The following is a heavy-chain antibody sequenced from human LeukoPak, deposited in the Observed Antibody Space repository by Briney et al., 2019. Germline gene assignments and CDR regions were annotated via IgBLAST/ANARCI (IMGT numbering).Heavy chain of an antibody. D-gene: IGHD3-3*01. Sequence: GGSLRLSCAASGFTFSSYSMNWVRQAPGKGLEWVSYISSSSSTIYYADSVKGRFTISRDNAKNSLYLQMNSLRAEDTAVYYCARMVYDFWSGYGYWGQGTLVTVSS. J-gene: IGHJ4*02. V-gene: IGHV3-48*01. CDR2: ISSSSSTI. CDR3: ARMVYDFWSGYGY. CDR1: GFTFSSYS.